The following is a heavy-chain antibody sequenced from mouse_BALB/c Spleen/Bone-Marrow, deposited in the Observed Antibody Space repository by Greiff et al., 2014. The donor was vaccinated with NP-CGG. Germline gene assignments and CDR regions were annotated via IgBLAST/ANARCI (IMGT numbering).Heavy chain of an antibody. CDR3: ARNPYGNYAMDY. V-gene: IGHV2-6*02. J-gene: IGHJ4*01. CDR1: GFSLTTYG. D-gene: IGHD2-10*02. CDR2: IWSDGNT. Sequence: VMLVESGPGLVAPSQSLSITCTVSGFSLTTYGAHWVRQPPGKGLEWLVVIWSDGNTTFNSALKSRLSISKDNSKSQVFLKMNSLQTDDTAMYYCARNPYGNYAMDYWGQGTSVTVSS.